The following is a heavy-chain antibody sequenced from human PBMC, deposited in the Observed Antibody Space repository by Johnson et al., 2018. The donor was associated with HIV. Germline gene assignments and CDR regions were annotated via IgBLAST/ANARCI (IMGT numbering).Heavy chain of an antibody. CDR1: GFTFRSYG. D-gene: IGHD5-18*01. CDR2: IRFDGSDE. J-gene: IGHJ3*02. Sequence: QVQLVESGGGVVQPGGSLRLSCAASGFTFRSYGMHWVRQAPGKGLEWVAFIRFDGSDEYYSNSVKGRFTISRDNSKNTLYLQMNSLRAEDTAVYYCAKDLQLWAPSSAFDIWGQGTMVTVSS. CDR3: AKDLQLWAPSSAFDI. V-gene: IGHV3-30*02.